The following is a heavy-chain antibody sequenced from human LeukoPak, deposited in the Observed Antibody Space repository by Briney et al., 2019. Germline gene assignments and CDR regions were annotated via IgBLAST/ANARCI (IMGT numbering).Heavy chain of an antibody. CDR1: GGTFSSYA. CDR2: IIPIFGTA. J-gene: IGHJ6*02. Sequence: GASVKVSCKASGGTFSSYAISWVRQAPGQGLEWMGGIIPIFGTANYAQKFQGRVMITADESTSTAYMELSSLRSEDTAVYYCARAVGCSSTSCYRIDYYGMDVWGQGTTVTVSS. V-gene: IGHV1-69*01. D-gene: IGHD2-2*01. CDR3: ARAVGCSSTSCYRIDYYGMDV.